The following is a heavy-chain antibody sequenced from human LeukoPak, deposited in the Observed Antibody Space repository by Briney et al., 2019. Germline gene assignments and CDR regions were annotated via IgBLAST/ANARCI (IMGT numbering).Heavy chain of an antibody. J-gene: IGHJ4*02. CDR3: ARDMGTTGWYTFDY. V-gene: IGHV6-1*01. CDR1: GDSVSIKNGV. D-gene: IGHD6-19*01. Sequence: SQTLSLTCAISGDSVSIKNGVWNWIRQSPSRGLEWLGRTYYRSKWYNDYAEFIQGRITINPDTSKNQFSLQLNSVTPEDTAVYFCARDMGTTGWYTFDYWGQGTLVTVSS. CDR2: TYYRSKWYN.